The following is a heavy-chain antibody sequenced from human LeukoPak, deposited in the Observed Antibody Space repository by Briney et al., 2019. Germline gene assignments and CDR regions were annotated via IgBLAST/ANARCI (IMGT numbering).Heavy chain of an antibody. Sequence: GGSLRLSCEGSGFIFSDYSMSWVRQAPGKGLEWLSFISTSSNTIYYADSVRGRFTVSRDNGNNLLFLQMSGLRAEDTAAYYCARGAAHSYGYFSDYWGQGILVAVSS. CDR1: GFIFSDYS. V-gene: IGHV3-48*01. D-gene: IGHD5-18*01. J-gene: IGHJ4*02. CDR3: ARGAAHSYGYFSDY. CDR2: ISTSSNTI.